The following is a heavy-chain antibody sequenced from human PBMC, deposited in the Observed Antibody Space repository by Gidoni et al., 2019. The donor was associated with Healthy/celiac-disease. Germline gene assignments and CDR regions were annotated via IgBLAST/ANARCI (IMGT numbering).Heavy chain of an antibody. CDR2: ISDDGSNK. V-gene: IGHV3-30-3*01. J-gene: IGHJ4*02. CDR1: GFTFSSYA. D-gene: IGHD6-19*01. CDR3: AREQWLVPDY. Sequence: QVQLLESGGGVVQPGRSLSLSCAASGFTFSSYAMHWVRQAPGQGLEWVAVISDDGSNKYYADSVKGRFTISRDNSKNTRYLQMNSLRAEDTAVYYCAREQWLVPDYWGQGTLVTVSS.